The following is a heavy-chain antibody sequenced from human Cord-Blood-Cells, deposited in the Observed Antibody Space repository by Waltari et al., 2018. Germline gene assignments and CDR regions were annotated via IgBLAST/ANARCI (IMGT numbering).Heavy chain of an antibody. CDR1: GGSFSGYS. CDR3: ARPGYSNYYFDY. D-gene: IGHD4-4*01. CDR2: INHSGST. Sequence: QVQLQQWGAGLLKPSETLSPTCAVYGGSFSGYSWTWTRRPPGKGLEWIGEINHSGSTNYNPSLKSRVTISVDTSKNQFSLKLSSVTAADTAVYYCARPGYSNYYFDYWGQGTLVTVSS. J-gene: IGHJ4*02. V-gene: IGHV4-34*01.